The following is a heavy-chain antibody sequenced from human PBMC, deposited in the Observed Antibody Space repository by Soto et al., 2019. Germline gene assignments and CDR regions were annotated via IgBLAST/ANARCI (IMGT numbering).Heavy chain of an antibody. CDR3: ARAPETTLYCSSTSCYDAGGLYMDV. V-gene: IGHV3-33*01. D-gene: IGHD2-2*01. Sequence: QVQLVESGGGVVQPGRSLRLSCAASGFTFSSYGMHWVRQAPGKGLEWVAVIWYDGSNKYYADSVKGRFTISRDNSKNTLYLQMNSLRAEDTAVYYCARAPETTLYCSSTSCYDAGGLYMDVWGKGTTVTVSS. J-gene: IGHJ6*03. CDR2: IWYDGSNK. CDR1: GFTFSSYG.